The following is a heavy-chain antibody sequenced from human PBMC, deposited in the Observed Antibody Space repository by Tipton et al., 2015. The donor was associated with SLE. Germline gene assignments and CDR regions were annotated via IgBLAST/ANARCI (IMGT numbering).Heavy chain of an antibody. CDR3: ARRLYYYDSSGFFDL. V-gene: IGHV4-30-4*01. CDR1: GGSISSGDYY. D-gene: IGHD3-22*01. Sequence: TLSLTCTVSGGSISSGDYYWSWIRQPPGKGLEWIGYIYYSGSTYYNPSLKSRVTISVDTSKNQFSLKLSSVTAADTAVYYCARRLYYYDSSGFFDLRGRGTLVTVSS. J-gene: IGHJ2*01. CDR2: IYYSGST.